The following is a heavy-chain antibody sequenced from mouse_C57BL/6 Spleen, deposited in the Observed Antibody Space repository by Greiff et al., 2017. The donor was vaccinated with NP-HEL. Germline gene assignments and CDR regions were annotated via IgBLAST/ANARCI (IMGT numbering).Heavy chain of an antibody. CDR1: GYTFTDYE. CDR2: IDPETGGT. D-gene: IGHD2-5*01. CDR3: TRKDYSNYGRSYYAMDY. V-gene: IGHV1-15*01. Sequence: LVESGAELVRPGASVTLSCKASGYTFTDYEMHWVKQTPVHGLEWIGAIDPETGGTAYNQKFKGKAILTADKSSSTAYMERRSLTSEDSAVYYCTRKDYSNYGRSYYAMDYWGQGTSVTVSS. J-gene: IGHJ4*01.